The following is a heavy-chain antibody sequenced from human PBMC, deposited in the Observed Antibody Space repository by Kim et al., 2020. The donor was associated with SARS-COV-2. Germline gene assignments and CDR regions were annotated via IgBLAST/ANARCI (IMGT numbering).Heavy chain of an antibody. CDR3: ARKGYCGGDCQCYDY. D-gene: IGHD2-21*01. J-gene: IGHJ4*02. CDR1: GGSISSGGYY. Sequence: SETLSLTCTVSGGSISSGGYYWSWIRQHPGKGLEWIGYIYYSGSTYYNPSLKSRVTISVDTSKNQFSLKLSSVTAADTAVYYCARKGYCGGDCQCYDYWGQGTLVTVSS. V-gene: IGHV4-31*03. CDR2: IYYSGST.